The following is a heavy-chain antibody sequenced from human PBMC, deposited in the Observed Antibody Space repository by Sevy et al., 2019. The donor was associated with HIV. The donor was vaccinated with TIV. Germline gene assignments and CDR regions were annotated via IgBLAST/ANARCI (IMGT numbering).Heavy chain of an antibody. J-gene: IGHJ4*02. CDR3: ARGYSNLRGYSYGTYYFDY. CDR1: GFTFSSYW. Sequence: GGSLRLSCAASGFTFSSYWMSWVRQAPGKGLEWVANIKQDGSEKYYVDSVKGRFTISRDNAKNSLYLQMNSLRADDTAVYYCARGYSNLRGYSYGTYYFDYWGQGTLVTVSS. D-gene: IGHD5-18*01. V-gene: IGHV3-7*04. CDR2: IKQDGSEK.